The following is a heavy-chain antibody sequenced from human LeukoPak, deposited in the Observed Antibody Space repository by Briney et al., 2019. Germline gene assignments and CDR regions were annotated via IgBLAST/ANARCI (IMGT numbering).Heavy chain of an antibody. V-gene: IGHV4-61*02. CDR3: VRDPTRTYYDSSGFDY. J-gene: IGHJ4*02. CDR1: GGSISSGSYY. CDR2: IYTSGST. D-gene: IGHD3-22*01. Sequence: SETLSLTCTVSGGSISSGSYYWSWIRQPAGKGLEWIGRIYTSGSTNYNPSLKSRVTISVDTSKNQFSLKLSSVTAADTAVYYCVRDPTRTYYDSSGFDYWGQGTLVTVSS.